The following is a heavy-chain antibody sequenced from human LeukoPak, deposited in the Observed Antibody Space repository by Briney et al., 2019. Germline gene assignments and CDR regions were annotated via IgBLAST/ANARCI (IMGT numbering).Heavy chain of an antibody. CDR1: GFTCDDYA. CDR3: ARGDHDY. J-gene: IGHJ4*02. Sequence: AGGSLRLSCAASGFTCDDYAMHWLRQAPGKGLEWVSLISWDGGSTYYADSVKGRFTISRDNSKNSLYLQMNSLRAEDTALYYCARGDHDYWGQGTLVTVSS. V-gene: IGHV3-43D*04. D-gene: IGHD3-10*01. CDR2: ISWDGGST.